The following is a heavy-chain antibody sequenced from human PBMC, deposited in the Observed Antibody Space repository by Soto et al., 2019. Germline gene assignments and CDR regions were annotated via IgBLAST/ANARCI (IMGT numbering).Heavy chain of an antibody. Sequence: EVQLVEAGGGLVKPGGSLRLSCAASGFPFSSYSMNWVRQAPGKGLEWVSSISSSSSYIYYADSVKGRFTNSRDNAKNSLYLQMNSLRAEDTAVYYCARVSPDTYGDFDYWGQGTLVTVSS. CDR1: GFPFSSYS. D-gene: IGHD3-10*01. CDR3: ARVSPDTYGDFDY. CDR2: ISSSSSYI. J-gene: IGHJ4*02. V-gene: IGHV3-21*01.